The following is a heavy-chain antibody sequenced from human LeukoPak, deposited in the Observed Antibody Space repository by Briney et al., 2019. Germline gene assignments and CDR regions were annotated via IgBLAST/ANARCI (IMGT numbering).Heavy chain of an antibody. CDR2: INPNSGGT. CDR1: GYTFTGYY. D-gene: IGHD1-1*01. J-gene: IGHJ4*02. Sequence: GASVKVSCKASGYTFTGYYMHWVRQAPGQGLEWMGWINPNSGGTNYAQKFQGRVTMTRDTSISTAYMELSRLRSDDTAAYYCARGSYNWNDGGYYFDYWGQGTLVTVSS. CDR3: ARGSYNWNDGGYYFDY. V-gene: IGHV1-2*02.